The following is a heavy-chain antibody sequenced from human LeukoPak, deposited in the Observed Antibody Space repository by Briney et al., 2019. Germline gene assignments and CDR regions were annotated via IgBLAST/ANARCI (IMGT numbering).Heavy chain of an antibody. D-gene: IGHD1-1*01. CDR1: GFTFSSYE. V-gene: IGHV3-48*03. J-gene: IGHJ6*03. CDR2: ISSSGSTI. Sequence: PGGSLRLSCAASGFTFSSYEMNSVRQAPGKGLEWVSYISSSGSTIYYADSVKGRFTISRDNTKNSLYLQMNSLRAEDTAVYYCARQLGEIEYYYYYMDVWGKGTTVTVSS. CDR3: ARQLGEIEYYYYYMDV.